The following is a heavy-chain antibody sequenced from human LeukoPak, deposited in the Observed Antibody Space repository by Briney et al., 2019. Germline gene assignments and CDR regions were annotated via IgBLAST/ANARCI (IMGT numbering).Heavy chain of an antibody. D-gene: IGHD5-12*01. CDR2: INPNGGGT. Sequence: ASVKVSCKASGYNFIDYYMHWVRQAPGQGLEWMGRINPNGGGTNYAQNFQGRVTMTRDTSISTAYMELSRLRSDDTAVYYCARDLSYSGYDGFDYWGQGTLVTVSS. CDR1: GYNFIDYY. V-gene: IGHV1-2*06. J-gene: IGHJ4*02. CDR3: ARDLSYSGYDGFDY.